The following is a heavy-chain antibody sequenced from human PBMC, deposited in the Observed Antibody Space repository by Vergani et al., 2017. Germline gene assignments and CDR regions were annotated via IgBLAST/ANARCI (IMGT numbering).Heavy chain of an antibody. D-gene: IGHD2-15*01. CDR1: GFTFSIYA. V-gene: IGHV3-23*01. CDR3: ARGLVVARPRFDY. Sequence: EVQLLESGGGLVQPGGSLRLSCAASGFTFSIYAMSWVRQAPGKGLEWVSAISGSGGSTYYADSVKGRFTISRDNSKNTLYLQMNSLRAEDTAVYYCARGLVVARPRFDYWGQGTLVTVSS. CDR2: ISGSGGST. J-gene: IGHJ4*02.